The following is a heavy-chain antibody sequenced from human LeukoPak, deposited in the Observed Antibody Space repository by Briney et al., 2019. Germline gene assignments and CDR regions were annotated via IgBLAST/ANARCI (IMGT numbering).Heavy chain of an antibody. D-gene: IGHD3-10*01. V-gene: IGHV4-4*02. J-gene: IGHJ5*02. CDR3: ARDVLLWFGELYKGSWFDP. CDR2: IYHSGST. CDR1: GGSISSSNW. Sequence: SETLSLTCAVSGGSISSSNWWSWVRQPPGKGLEWIGEIYHSGSTYYNPSLKSRVTISVDTSKNQFSLKLSSVTAADTAVYYCARDVLLWFGELYKGSWFDPWGQGTLVTVSS.